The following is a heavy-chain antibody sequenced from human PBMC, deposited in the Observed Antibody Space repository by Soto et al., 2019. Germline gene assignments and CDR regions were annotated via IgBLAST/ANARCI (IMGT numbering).Heavy chain of an antibody. V-gene: IGHV1-18*01. CDR2: ISTYNGNT. CDR1: GYTLTNYG. CDR3: VRQFGYDVLTGYSLFDY. J-gene: IGHJ4*02. Sequence: QVQLVQTGVEVKKTGASVKVSCKASGYTLTNYGISWVRQAPGQGLEWVGWISTYNGNTNYARELLGRVTMTTDTSTSTAYMDLRSLRSDDTAVYYCVRQFGYDVLTGYSLFDYWGQGTLVAVSS. D-gene: IGHD3-9*01.